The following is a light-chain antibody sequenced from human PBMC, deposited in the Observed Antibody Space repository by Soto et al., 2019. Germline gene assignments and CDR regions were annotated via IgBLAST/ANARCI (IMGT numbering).Light chain of an antibody. V-gene: IGKV3-20*01. CDR2: GAS. Sequence: EIVLTQSPGTLSLSPGERATLSCRASQSLTTSYLAWYQQKPGQAPRLLIYGASSRATGIPDRFSGSGSGTDFTLTIXXXEXEDXXXXXXXXXXXXPXSXTFGQGTKLEIK. J-gene: IGKJ2*01. CDR3: XXXXXXPXSXT. CDR1: QSLTTSY.